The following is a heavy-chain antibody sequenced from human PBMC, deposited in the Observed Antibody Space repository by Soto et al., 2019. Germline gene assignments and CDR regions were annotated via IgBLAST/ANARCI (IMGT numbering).Heavy chain of an antibody. V-gene: IGHV1-46*03. CDR1: GYTFTSYY. CDR3: ARQVTVYYDFWSGHYNDNWFDP. J-gene: IGHJ5*02. Sequence: ASVKVSCKASGYTFTSYYMHWVRQAPGQGLERMGIINPSGGSTSYAQKFQGRVTMTRDTSTSTVYMELSSLRSEDTAVYYCARQVTVYYDFWSGHYNDNWFDPWGQGTLVTVSS. CDR2: INPSGGST. D-gene: IGHD3-3*01.